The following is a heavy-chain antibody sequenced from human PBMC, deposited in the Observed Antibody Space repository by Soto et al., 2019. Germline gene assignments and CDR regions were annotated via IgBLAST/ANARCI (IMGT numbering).Heavy chain of an antibody. V-gene: IGHV3-30*18. CDR2: VSFDGTNK. CDR1: GFTFRSSA. D-gene: IGHD1-7*01. CDR3: VKDVGSELRVLGH. Sequence: QVQLVESGGGVVQPGRSLRLYCAASGFTFRSSAIHWVRQAPGKGLEWVAVVSFDGTNKYYADSVKGRFTISRDNSKNSLYLQMNSLTAEDTAFYYCVKDVGSELRVLGHWGQGTLVTVSS. J-gene: IGHJ4*02.